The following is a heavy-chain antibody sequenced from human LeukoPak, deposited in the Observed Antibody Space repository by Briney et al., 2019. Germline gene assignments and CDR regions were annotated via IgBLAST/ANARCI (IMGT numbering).Heavy chain of an antibody. D-gene: IGHD4-17*01. J-gene: IGHJ3*02. V-gene: IGHV4-59*01. CDR2: IYYSGST. CDR3: AREYYGDYCAFDI. Sequence: PSETLSLTCTVSGGSISSYYWSWIRQPPGKGLEWIGYIYYSGSTNYNPSLKSRVTISVDTSKNQFSLKLSSVTAADTAVYYCAREYYGDYCAFDIWGQGTMVTVSS. CDR1: GGSISSYY.